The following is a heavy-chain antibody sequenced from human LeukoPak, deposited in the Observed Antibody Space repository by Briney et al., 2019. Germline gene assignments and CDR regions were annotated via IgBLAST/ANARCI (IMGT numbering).Heavy chain of an antibody. J-gene: IGHJ5*02. CDR1: GYTFTSYY. V-gene: IGHV1-46*01. Sequence: ASVKVSCKASGYTFTSYYMHWVRQAPGQGLEWMGIINPSGGSTSYAQKFQGRVTMTRDMSTSTVYMELSSLRSEDTAVYYCARDMGLRFSGLHFGLYNWFDPWGQGTLVTVSS. CDR2: INPSGGST. D-gene: IGHD3-3*01. CDR3: ARDMGLRFSGLHFGLYNWFDP.